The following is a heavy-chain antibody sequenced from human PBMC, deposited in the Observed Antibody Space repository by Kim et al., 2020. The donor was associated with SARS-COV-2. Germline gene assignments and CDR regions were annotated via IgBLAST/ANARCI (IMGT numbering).Heavy chain of an antibody. CDR3: ARDLGQWRVRYYFYGMDV. V-gene: IGHV1-69*13. J-gene: IGHJ6*01. CDR2: IIPIFGTA. CDR1: GGTFSSYA. D-gene: IGHD6-19*01. Sequence: SVKVSCKASGGTFSSYAISWVRQAPGQGLEWMGGIIPIFGTANYAQKFQGRVTITADESTSTAYMELSSLRSEDTAVYYCARDLGQWRVRYYFYGMDVWGQGATVTVSS.